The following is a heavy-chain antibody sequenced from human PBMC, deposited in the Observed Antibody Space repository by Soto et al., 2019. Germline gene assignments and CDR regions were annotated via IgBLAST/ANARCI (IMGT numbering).Heavy chain of an antibody. V-gene: IGHV3-23*01. Sequence: GGSLRLSCAASGFTFSSYAMSWVRQAPGKGLEWVSAISGSGGSTYYADSVKGRFTISRDNSKNTLYLQMNSLRAEDTAVYYCGNEQWLGSPFYDYGMDVWGQGTTGTVSS. CDR2: ISGSGGST. J-gene: IGHJ6*02. CDR3: GNEQWLGSPFYDYGMDV. CDR1: GFTFSSYA. D-gene: IGHD6-19*01.